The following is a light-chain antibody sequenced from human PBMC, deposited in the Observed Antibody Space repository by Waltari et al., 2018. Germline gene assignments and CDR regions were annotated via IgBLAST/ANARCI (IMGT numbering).Light chain of an antibody. V-gene: IGLV3-27*01. CDR2: KDS. Sequence: SYELTQPSSVSVSPGPTARITCSGAVLAKKYARWFQQNPGQAPVLVIYKDSERPSGIPERFSGSSSGTTVTLTISGAQVEDEADYYCYSAADNNSWVFGGGTKLTVL. J-gene: IGLJ3*02. CDR1: VLAKKY. CDR3: YSAADNNSWV.